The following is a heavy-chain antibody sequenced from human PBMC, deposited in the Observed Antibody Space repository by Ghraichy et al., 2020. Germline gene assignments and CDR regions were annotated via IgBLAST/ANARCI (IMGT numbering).Heavy chain of an antibody. V-gene: IGHV3-48*02. D-gene: IGHD2-21*01. CDR2: ITSSSSFI. Sequence: LSLTCVGSGFTFGSYSMNWVRQSPGKGLEWVSYITSSSSFISYADSVKGRFTISRDNAQNSLFLQMNSLRDEDTGVYYCARGSTVVRFYYYAGMDGWGQGTTVTVSS. J-gene: IGHJ6*02. CDR1: GFTFGSYS. CDR3: ARGSTVVRFYYYAGMDG.